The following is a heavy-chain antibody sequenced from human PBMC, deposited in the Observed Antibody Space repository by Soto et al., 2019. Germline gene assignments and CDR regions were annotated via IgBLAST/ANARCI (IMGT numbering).Heavy chain of an antibody. CDR2: ISGSGATT. J-gene: IGHJ6*02. V-gene: IGHV3-23*01. Sequence: GGSLRLSCAASGFTFSSYALTWVRQAPGKGLEWVSSISGSGATTYHEDSVRGRFTISRDNSKNILYLQMNSLRAEDTAAYYCAKAKEFGWLPPYYYGMDVWGQGTTVTVSS. D-gene: IGHD6-19*01. CDR3: AKAKEFGWLPPYYYGMDV. CDR1: GFTFSSYA.